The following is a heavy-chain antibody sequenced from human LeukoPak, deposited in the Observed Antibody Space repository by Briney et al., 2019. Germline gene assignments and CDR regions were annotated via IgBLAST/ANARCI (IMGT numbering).Heavy chain of an antibody. Sequence: GGSLRLSCAASGFTFSSYSMNWVRQAPGKGLEWVSSISSSSSYIYYADSVKGRFTISRDNAKNSLYLQMNSLRAEDTAVYYCARTLTSVALRYGMDVWGQGTTVTVSS. CDR3: ARTLTSVALRYGMDV. CDR2: ISSSSSYI. V-gene: IGHV3-21*01. CDR1: GFTFSSYS. J-gene: IGHJ6*02. D-gene: IGHD4-17*01.